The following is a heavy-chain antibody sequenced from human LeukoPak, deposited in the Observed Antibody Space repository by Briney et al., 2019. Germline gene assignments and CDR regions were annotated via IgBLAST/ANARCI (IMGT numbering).Heavy chain of an antibody. D-gene: IGHD2-8*01. CDR1: GFTLNDDY. CDR3: ARDGNSVMVELDY. V-gene: IGHV1-2*02. CDR2: INSNSGAT. J-gene: IGHJ4*02. Sequence: ASVKLSCKASGFTLNDDYMYWVRQAPGQGLELMGWINSNSGATKYAQKFQGRVTMTRDTSISTVYMELSSLRLDDTAVYYCARDGNSVMVELDYWGQGTLVTVSS.